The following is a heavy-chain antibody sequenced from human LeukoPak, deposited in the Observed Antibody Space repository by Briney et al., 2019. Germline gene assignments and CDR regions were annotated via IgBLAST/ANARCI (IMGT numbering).Heavy chain of an antibody. V-gene: IGHV4-39*07. CDR2: IYYSGST. J-gene: IGHJ4*02. CDR1: GGSISSSSYY. CDR3: ARSSIAARGTPDY. Sequence: PSETLSLTCTVPGGSISSSSYYWGWIRQPPGKGLEWIGSIYYSGSTYYNPSLKSRVTISVDTSKNQFSPKLSSVTAADTAVYYCARSSIAARGTPDYWGQGTLVTVSS. D-gene: IGHD6-6*01.